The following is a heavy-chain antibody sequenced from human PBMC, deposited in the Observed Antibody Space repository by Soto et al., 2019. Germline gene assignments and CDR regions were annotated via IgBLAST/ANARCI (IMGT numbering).Heavy chain of an antibody. V-gene: IGHV3-21*01. CDR3: ARVFGESRDY. Sequence: LRLSCAASGFTFSGYTMNWVRQAPGKGLQWVSSVTSSSSYMFYADSVKGRFTISRDNAKNSLYLQMNSLRAEDTAVYYCARVFGESRDYWGQGTLVTVSS. D-gene: IGHD3-10*01. CDR1: GFTFSGYT. CDR2: VTSSSSYM. J-gene: IGHJ4*02.